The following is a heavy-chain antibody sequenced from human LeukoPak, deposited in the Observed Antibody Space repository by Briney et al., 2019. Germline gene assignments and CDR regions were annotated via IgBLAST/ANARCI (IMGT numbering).Heavy chain of an antibody. Sequence: GGSLRLSCAASGFTFSSYAMSWVRQAPGKGLEWVSAISGSGGSTYYADSVKGRFAISRDHSKNTLYLQMNSLRAEDTAVFYCTKAVRYSSGPHAFDVWGQGTMVTVSS. J-gene: IGHJ3*01. CDR1: GFTFSSYA. CDR2: ISGSGGST. V-gene: IGHV3-23*01. CDR3: TKAVRYSSGPHAFDV. D-gene: IGHD6-25*01.